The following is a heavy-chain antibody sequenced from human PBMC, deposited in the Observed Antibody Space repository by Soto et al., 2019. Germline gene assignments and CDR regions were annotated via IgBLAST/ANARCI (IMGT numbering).Heavy chain of an antibody. V-gene: IGHV1-24*01. CDR1: GYTLTELS. D-gene: IGHD2-15*01. CDR2: FDPEDGET. Sequence: ASVKVACKVSGYTLTELSMHWVRQAPGKGREGMGGFDPEDGETMDAQKFQGRVTMTEDTSTDAAYMELSSLRSEDKAVNYCAACRGSSYHYSFHHRGQAPLVTLCS. CDR3: AACRGSSYHYSFHH. J-gene: IGHJ4*02.